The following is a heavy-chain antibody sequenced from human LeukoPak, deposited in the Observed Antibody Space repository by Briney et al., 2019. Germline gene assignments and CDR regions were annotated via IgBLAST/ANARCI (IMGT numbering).Heavy chain of an antibody. CDR1: GFTFSSYA. V-gene: IGHV3-23*01. Sequence: PGGSLRLSCAASGFTFSSYAMSWVRQAPGKGLEWVSAISGSGGSTYYADSVKGRFTISRDNSKNTLYLQMNSLRAEDTAVYYCAKTGDPLTYYYYYMDVWGKGTTVTVSS. J-gene: IGHJ6*03. D-gene: IGHD7-27*01. CDR2: ISGSGGST. CDR3: AKTGDPLTYYYYYMDV.